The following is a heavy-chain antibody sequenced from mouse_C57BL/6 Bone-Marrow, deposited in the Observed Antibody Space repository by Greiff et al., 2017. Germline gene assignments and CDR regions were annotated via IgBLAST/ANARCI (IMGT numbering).Heavy chain of an antibody. J-gene: IGHJ1*03. Sequence: VQLQQSGPELVKPGASVKISCKASGYSFTSYYIHWVKQRPGRGLEWIGWFYPGSGNTKYNEKFKGKATLTADTSSSTAYMQLSSLTSEDSAVYYGASSYHYGSSYWYLDVWGTGTTVTVAS. CDR3: ASSYHYGSSYWYLDV. V-gene: IGHV1-66*01. D-gene: IGHD1-1*01. CDR2: FYPGSGNT. CDR1: GYSFTSYY.